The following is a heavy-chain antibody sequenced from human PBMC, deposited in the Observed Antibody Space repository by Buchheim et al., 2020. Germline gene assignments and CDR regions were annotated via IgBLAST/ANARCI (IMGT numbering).Heavy chain of an antibody. CDR1: GYTFSNYA. Sequence: EVQLLESGGGLVQPGGSVRLSCVGSGYTFSNYAMSWVRQAPGKGLEWVSAISSSAGGIKYADSVKGRFTISRDNSRTTLYLQMNSLTAEDTAIYYCAKDGYSSGWGFDYWGQETL. CDR3: AKDGYSSGWGFDY. D-gene: IGHD6-19*01. J-gene: IGHJ4*02. V-gene: IGHV3-23*01. CDR2: ISSSAGGI.